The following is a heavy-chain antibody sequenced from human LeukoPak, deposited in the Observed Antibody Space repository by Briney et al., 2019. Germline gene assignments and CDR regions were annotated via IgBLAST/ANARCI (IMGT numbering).Heavy chain of an antibody. CDR1: GFAFSNYA. J-gene: IGHJ4*02. CDR3: AKDATIAPRLVDY. V-gene: IGHV3-23*01. Sequence: GGSLRLSCAASGFAFSNYAMSWVRQAPGKGLEWVSAISGTGGNTYYADSVKGRFTISRDNSKNTLHLQMNSLGAEDTAVYYCAKDATIAPRLVDYWGQGTLVTVSS. D-gene: IGHD6-6*01. CDR2: ISGTGGNT.